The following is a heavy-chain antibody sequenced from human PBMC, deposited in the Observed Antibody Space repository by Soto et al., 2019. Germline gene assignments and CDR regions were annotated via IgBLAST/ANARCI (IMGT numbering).Heavy chain of an antibody. D-gene: IGHD3-10*01. Sequence: PGESLKISCKTSVYTFTAYWVAWVRLMPGKGLERMEVFYPVDSAPRYSPSSPGQVTLSADQSISCAYLQWRSLKATDTAIYFCARRGHLEDPPLGCMDVWGQGTTVTDSS. V-gene: IGHV5-51*01. J-gene: IGHJ6*02. CDR1: VYTFTAYW. CDR3: ARRGHLEDPPLGCMDV. CDR2: FYPVDSAP.